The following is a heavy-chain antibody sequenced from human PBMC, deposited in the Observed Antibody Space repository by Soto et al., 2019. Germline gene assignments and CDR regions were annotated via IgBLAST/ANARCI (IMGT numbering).Heavy chain of an antibody. Sequence: ASVKVSCKASGYTFTSYGISWVRQAPGQGLEWMGWISAYNSNTNYAQKLQGRVTMTTDTSTSTAYMELRSLRSDDTAVKYCARDMYGYSGYDFDDWGQGTLVTVSS. CDR2: ISAYNSNT. J-gene: IGHJ4*02. V-gene: IGHV1-18*01. CDR1: GYTFTSYG. D-gene: IGHD5-12*01. CDR3: ARDMYGYSGYDFDD.